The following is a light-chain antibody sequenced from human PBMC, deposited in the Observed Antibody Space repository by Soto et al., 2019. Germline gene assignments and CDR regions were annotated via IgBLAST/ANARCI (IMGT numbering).Light chain of an antibody. J-gene: IGLJ2*01. V-gene: IGLV1-40*01. CDR1: GSNIGAGYD. CDR2: DTT. Sequence: QSVLTQPPSVSGAPGQSVTISCTGSGSNIGAGYDVHWYQQLPGVAPKLLIFDTTNRPSGVPGRFSGSKSGASASLAITGLLPEDAADFFCQSFDSNLNAVVFGGGTQLTVL. CDR3: QSFDSNLNAVV.